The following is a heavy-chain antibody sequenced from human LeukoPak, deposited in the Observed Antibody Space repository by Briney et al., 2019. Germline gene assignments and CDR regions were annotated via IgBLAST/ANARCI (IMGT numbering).Heavy chain of an antibody. CDR2: IYHSGST. CDR1: GGSISSSHW. D-gene: IGHD4-17*01. CDR3: AREQVTTPYYFDY. Sequence: SETLSLTCAVSGGSISSSHWWSWVRQPPGKGLEWFGEIYHSGSTNYNPCLKSRVTISEDKSKNHYSLKLSSVTAADTAEYYCAREQVTTPYYFDYWGQGTLVTVSS. J-gene: IGHJ4*02. V-gene: IGHV4-4*02.